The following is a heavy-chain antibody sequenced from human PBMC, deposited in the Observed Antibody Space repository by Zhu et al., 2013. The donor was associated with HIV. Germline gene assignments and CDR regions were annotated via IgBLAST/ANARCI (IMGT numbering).Heavy chain of an antibody. CDR3: ARAQQWLDPIDY. D-gene: IGHD6-19*01. V-gene: IGHV3-74*03. CDR2: INIDGSTT. J-gene: IGHJ4*02. Sequence: EVQLVESGGGLVQPGRSLRLSCAASGFTFDDYAMHWVRQAPGKGLVWVSRINIDGSTTTYADSVKGRFTISRDNAKNTLYLQMNSLRAEDTAVYFCARAQQWLDPIDYWGQGTLVTVSS. CDR1: GFTFDDYA.